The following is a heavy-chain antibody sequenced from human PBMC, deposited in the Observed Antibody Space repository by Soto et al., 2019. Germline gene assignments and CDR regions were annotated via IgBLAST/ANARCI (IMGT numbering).Heavy chain of an antibody. CDR2: ISSSSSYI. Sequence: EVQLVESGGGLVKPGGSLRLSCAASGFTFSGFGMNWVRQLPGRGWGWVSSISSSSSYIYSADSVKGRFTISRDNAKNSLYLQMNSLRAEDTAVYYCARGGYYYDSSGYYGGFDYWGQGTLVTVSS. V-gene: IGHV3-21*01. J-gene: IGHJ4*02. CDR1: GFTFSGFG. CDR3: ARGGYYYDSSGYYGGFDY. D-gene: IGHD3-22*01.